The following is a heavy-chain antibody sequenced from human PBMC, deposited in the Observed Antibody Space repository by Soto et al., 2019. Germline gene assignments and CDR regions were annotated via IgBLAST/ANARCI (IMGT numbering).Heavy chain of an antibody. Sequence: ASVKVSCKASGYTFTSYGISWVRQAPGQGLEWMGWISAYNGNTNYAQKLQGRVTMTTDTSTSTAYMELRSPRSDDTAVYYCARGGYDFWSGYLKPFDYWGQGTLVTVSS. CDR2: ISAYNGNT. CDR1: GYTFTSYG. CDR3: ARGGYDFWSGYLKPFDY. V-gene: IGHV1-18*01. D-gene: IGHD3-3*01. J-gene: IGHJ4*02.